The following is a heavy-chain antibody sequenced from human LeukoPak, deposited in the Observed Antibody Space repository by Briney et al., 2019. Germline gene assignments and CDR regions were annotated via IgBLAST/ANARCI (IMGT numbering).Heavy chain of an antibody. CDR2: IWYDGSNK. CDR1: GFTFSSYG. CDR3: ARDARLALDY. D-gene: IGHD3-9*01. V-gene: IGHV3-33*01. Sequence: PGRSLRLSCAASGFTFSSYGMHRVRQAPGKGLEWVAVIWYDGSNKYYADSVKGRFTISRDNFKNTLYLQMNSLRAEDTAVYYCARDARLALDYWGQGTLVTVSS. J-gene: IGHJ4*02.